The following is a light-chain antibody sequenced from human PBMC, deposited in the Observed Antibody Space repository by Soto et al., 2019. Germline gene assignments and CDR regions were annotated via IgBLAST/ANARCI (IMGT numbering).Light chain of an antibody. CDR1: QIIKTYY. J-gene: IGKJ5*01. CDR2: CVY. Sequence: LLTQSPGTLSLSPGDTAALSCKARQIIKTYYFGWYQQKPGQSPRLLIYCVYSRATGIPDRFSGSGSGTDFTLTISRLEPEDFAVYYCQFYGSSLITFGQGTRLEIK. V-gene: IGKV3-20*01. CDR3: QFYGSSLIT.